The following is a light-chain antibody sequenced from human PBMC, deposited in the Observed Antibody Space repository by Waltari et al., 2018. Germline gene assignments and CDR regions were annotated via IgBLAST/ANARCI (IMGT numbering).Light chain of an antibody. V-gene: IGKV1-17*01. CDR2: GAS. CDR1: KGRGSD. CDR3: MQHKSFPRT. J-gene: IGKJ1*01. Sequence: DFQMTHSPSSLSASVGDSVTITCRASKGRGSDLGWYQQKSGKAPKRLIYGASTLDGGVPSRFSGSASGTDFTLKISSLQPEDFATYYCMQHKSFPRTFGQGTKVE.